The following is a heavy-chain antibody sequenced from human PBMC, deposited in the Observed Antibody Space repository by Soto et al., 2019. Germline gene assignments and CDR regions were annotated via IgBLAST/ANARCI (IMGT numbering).Heavy chain of an antibody. CDR1: GYTFTSYG. J-gene: IGHJ4*02. CDR3: AGDRTVKYQLLHFDY. V-gene: IGHV1-18*01. Sequence: QVQLVQSGAEVKKPGASVKVSCRASGYTFTSYGISWVRQAPGQGLEWMGWISAYNGNTNYAQKRQGRVTMTTDTSTSKAYMERMSTRSDDTAVYDCAGDRTVKYQLLHFDYWGQGTLVTVSS. CDR2: ISAYNGNT. D-gene: IGHD2-2*01.